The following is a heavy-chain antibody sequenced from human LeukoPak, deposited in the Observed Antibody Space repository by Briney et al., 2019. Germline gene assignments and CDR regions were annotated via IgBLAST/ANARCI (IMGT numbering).Heavy chain of an antibody. V-gene: IGHV4-59*02. J-gene: IGHJ3*02. CDR1: GGSVSNKY. CDR3: ARMVVAATGNAFDI. CDR2: IYYSGST. D-gene: IGHD2-15*01. Sequence: SSETLSLTCTVSGGSVSNKYWSWIRQPPGKGLEWIGYIYYSGSTNYNPSLKSRVTISVDTSKNQFSLKLSSVTAADTAVYYCARMVVAATGNAFDIWGQGTMVTVSS.